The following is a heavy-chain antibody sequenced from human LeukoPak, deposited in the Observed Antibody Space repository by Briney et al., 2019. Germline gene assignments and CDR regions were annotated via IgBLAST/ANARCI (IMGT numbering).Heavy chain of an antibody. D-gene: IGHD3-22*01. CDR2: IYPGDSDT. CDR3: ARAGYYDSSGYFY. J-gene: IGHJ4*02. Sequence: PGESLKISCRDSGYSFTSYWIGWVRQMPGKGLEWMGIIYPGDSDTRYSPSFQGQVTISADKSISTAYLQWSSLKASDTAMYYCARAGYYDSSGYFYWGQGTLVTVSS. CDR1: GYSFTSYW. V-gene: IGHV5-51*01.